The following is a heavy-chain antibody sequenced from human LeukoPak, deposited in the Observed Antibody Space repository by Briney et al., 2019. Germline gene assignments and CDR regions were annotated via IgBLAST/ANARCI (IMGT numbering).Heavy chain of an antibody. CDR3: ARERGVVVVPAARGYYFDY. V-gene: IGHV4-4*07. CDR2: IYTSGST. CDR1: GGSISSYY. D-gene: IGHD2-2*01. Sequence: SDTLSLTCTVSGGSISSYYWSWIRQPAGKGLKWIGRIYTSGSTNYNPSLKSRVTISVDKSKNQFSLKLSSVTAADTAVYYCARERGVVVVPAARGYYFDYWGQGTLVTVSS. J-gene: IGHJ4*02.